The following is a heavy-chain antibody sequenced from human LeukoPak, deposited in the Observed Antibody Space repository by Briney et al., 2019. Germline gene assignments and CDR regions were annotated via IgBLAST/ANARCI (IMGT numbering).Heavy chain of an antibody. CDR2: IYYSGST. V-gene: IGHV4-59*01. CDR1: GGSISSYY. Sequence: PSETLSLTCTVSGGSISSYYWSWIRQPPGKGLEWIGYIYYSGSTNYNPSLKSRVTISVDTSKNQFSLKLSSVTAADTAVYYCARLFSGLYWHFDLWGRGTLVTVSS. J-gene: IGHJ2*01. CDR3: ARLFSGLYWHFDL. D-gene: IGHD6-19*01.